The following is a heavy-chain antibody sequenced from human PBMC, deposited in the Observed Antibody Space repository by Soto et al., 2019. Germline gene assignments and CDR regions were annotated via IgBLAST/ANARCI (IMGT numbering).Heavy chain of an antibody. CDR2: INAANGNT. V-gene: IGHV1-3*01. CDR3: ARSGGLDD. J-gene: IGHJ4*02. D-gene: IGHD3-10*01. CDR1: GYSFTSYA. Sequence: QVQLVQSGAEVKKPGASVKVSCKASGYSFTSYAIHWVRQAPGQGLECMGWINAANGNTRYSQKFQGRVTITRDTSATTANMDLSSLTSEDTAVYYCARSGGLDDWGQGTLITVSS.